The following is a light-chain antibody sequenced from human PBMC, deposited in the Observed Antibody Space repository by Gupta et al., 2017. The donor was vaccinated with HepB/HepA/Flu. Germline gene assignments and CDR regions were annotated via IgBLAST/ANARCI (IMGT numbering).Light chain of an antibody. CDR1: SSDVGGYNL. J-gene: IGLJ1*01. Sequence: SPLTQPASVSWSPGQAITISCTGTSSDVGGYNLFSWYQQQPGKAPKLMIYEVSKRPSGVSNRCSGSKSGNTASLTISWLQAEDEADYYCCSYAGSSTHYVFGTGTKVTVL. CDR2: EVS. CDR3: CSYAGSSTHYV. V-gene: IGLV2-23*02.